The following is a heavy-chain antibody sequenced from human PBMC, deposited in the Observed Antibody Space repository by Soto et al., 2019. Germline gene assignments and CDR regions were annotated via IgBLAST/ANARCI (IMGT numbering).Heavy chain of an antibody. D-gene: IGHD2-2*01. CDR2: IYYSGST. CDR1: GGSISSSSYY. Sequence: QLQLQESGPGLVKPSETLSLTCTVSGGSISSSSYYWGWIRQPPGKGLEWIGSIYYSGSTYYNPSLKSRVTISVDTSKNQFSLKLSSVTAADTAVYYCARPDCSSTSCYFGYYYYGMDVWGQGTTVTVSS. CDR3: ARPDCSSTSCYFGYYYYGMDV. J-gene: IGHJ6*02. V-gene: IGHV4-39*01.